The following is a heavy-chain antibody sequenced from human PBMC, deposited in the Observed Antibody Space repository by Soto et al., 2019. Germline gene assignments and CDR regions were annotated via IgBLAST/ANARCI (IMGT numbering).Heavy chain of an antibody. Sequence: ETLSLTYTVSGDSLGNSYCFWIRRPVGKGLEWIGRVSSSGNTNANPTLNSRATMSIDTSENQFSLRLRSVTAADTAVYYCARADYEILTGSYAMDVWGQGTTVTVS. CDR2: VSSSGNT. CDR1: GDSLGNSY. V-gene: IGHV4-4*07. J-gene: IGHJ6*02. CDR3: ARADYEILTGSYAMDV. D-gene: IGHD3-9*01.